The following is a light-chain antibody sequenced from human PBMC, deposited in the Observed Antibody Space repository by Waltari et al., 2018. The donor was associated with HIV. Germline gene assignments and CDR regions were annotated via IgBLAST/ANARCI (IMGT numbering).Light chain of an antibody. CDR1: QVIRNA. CDR3: QQYYSTPYT. V-gene: IGKV1-NL1*01. CDR2: GAS. Sequence: IQMKQPASLWSSPVGASATTTCPASQVIRNALAWYQQKPGQAPMLLLYGASRMNSGVPSRISGSGSGTDFTLTISGLQPEDFAVYHCQQYYSTPYTFGRGTKLEIE. J-gene: IGKJ2*01.